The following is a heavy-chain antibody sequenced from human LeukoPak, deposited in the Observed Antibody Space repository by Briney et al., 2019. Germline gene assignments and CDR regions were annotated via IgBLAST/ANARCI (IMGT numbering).Heavy chain of an antibody. J-gene: IGHJ4*02. D-gene: IGHD1-26*01. Sequence: CLRLSRAASASLLSSVSMRWVRHAQKKGLGWDSLISGSGGSTYYAHSVKGRFTISRDNSKNTLYLQMNSLRAEDTAVYYCAEVVGATTRGYFDYWGQGTLVTVSS. CDR2: ISGSGGST. CDR3: AEVVGATTRGYFDY. CDR1: ASLLSSVS. V-gene: IGHV3-23*01.